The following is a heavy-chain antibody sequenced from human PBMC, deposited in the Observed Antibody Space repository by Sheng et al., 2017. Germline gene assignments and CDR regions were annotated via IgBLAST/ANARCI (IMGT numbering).Heavy chain of an antibody. CDR1: GGTFSSYT. CDR3: AGVDRGFNWNYAAY. D-gene: IGHD1-7*01. CDR2: IIPILGIA. J-gene: IGHJ4*02. Sequence: QVQLVQSGAEVKKPGSSVKVSCKASGGTFSSYTISWVRQAPGQGLEWMGRIIPILGIANYAQKFQGRVTITADKSTSTAYMELSSLRSEDTAVYYCAGVDRGFNWNYAAYWGQGTLVTVSS. V-gene: IGHV1-69*02.